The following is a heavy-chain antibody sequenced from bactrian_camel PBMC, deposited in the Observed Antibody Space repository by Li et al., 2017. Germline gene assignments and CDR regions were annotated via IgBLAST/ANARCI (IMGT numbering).Heavy chain of an antibody. V-gene: IGHV3S40*01. CDR3: AASDRSCGSWGGRYYTS. CDR1: GSYD. Sequence: VQLVESGGGLVQPGGSQRLSCAASGSYDMSWVRQAPGKGLEWVSHINRGGDTTYYADSVKGRFTISRDNAKHTVWLQMNSLKTEDTGMYYCAASDRSCGSWGGRYYTSWGQGTQVTVS. D-gene: IGHD1*01. CDR2: INRGGDTT. J-gene: IGHJ4*01.